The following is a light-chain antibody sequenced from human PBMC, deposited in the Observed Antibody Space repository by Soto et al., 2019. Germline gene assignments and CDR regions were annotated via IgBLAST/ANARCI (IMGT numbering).Light chain of an antibody. CDR3: AAWDDSLVV. CDR2: TNN. Sequence: QSVLTQPPSASGTPGQRVTISCSGSSSNIGSNYVYWYKQLPGTAPKLLIYTNNQRPSGVPDRFSGSKSGTSASLAISGLRYEYEADYYCAAWDDSLVVFGGGTKLTVL. V-gene: IGLV1-47*01. CDR1: SSNIGSNY. J-gene: IGLJ2*01.